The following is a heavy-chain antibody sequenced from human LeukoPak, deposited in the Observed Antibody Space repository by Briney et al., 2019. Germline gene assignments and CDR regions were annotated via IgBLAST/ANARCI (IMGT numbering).Heavy chain of an antibody. CDR3: ARDHIVGATKDY. J-gene: IGHJ4*02. CDR1: GFTFSSYA. CDR2: IYYSGST. Sequence: GSLRLSCAASGFTFSSYAMSWVRQAPGKGLEWIGSIYYSGSTYYNPSLKSRVTISVDTSKNQFSLKLSSVTAADTAVYYCARDHIVGATKDYWGQGTLVTVSS. V-gene: IGHV4-39*07. D-gene: IGHD1-26*01.